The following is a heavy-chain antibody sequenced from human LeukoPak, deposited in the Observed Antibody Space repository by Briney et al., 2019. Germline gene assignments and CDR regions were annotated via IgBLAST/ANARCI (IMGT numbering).Heavy chain of an antibody. D-gene: IGHD6-19*01. CDR1: GYTFTCYY. CDR3: ARMQWLTTTYFDY. V-gene: IGHV1-2*02. CDR2: INPNSGGT. J-gene: IGHJ4*02. Sequence: ASVNVSCKASGYTFTCYYMHWVRQAPGQGLEWMGWINPNSGGTNYAQKFQGRVTMTRDTSISTAYMELSRLRSDDTAVYYCARMQWLTTTYFDYWGQGNLVTVSS.